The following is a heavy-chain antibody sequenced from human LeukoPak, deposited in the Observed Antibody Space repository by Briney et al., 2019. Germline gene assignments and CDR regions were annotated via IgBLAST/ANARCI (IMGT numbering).Heavy chain of an antibody. Sequence: SETLSLTCSVSGGSLSSDNYYWNWIRQPAGKGLEWIGRVYTTGSTNYNPSLKSRVTISVDTSKNQFSLKLSSVTAADTAVYYCARERDDYGDYWFDPWGQGTLVTVSS. J-gene: IGHJ5*02. CDR2: VYTTGST. CDR3: ARERDDYGDYWFDP. D-gene: IGHD4-17*01. V-gene: IGHV4-61*02. CDR1: GGSLSSDNYY.